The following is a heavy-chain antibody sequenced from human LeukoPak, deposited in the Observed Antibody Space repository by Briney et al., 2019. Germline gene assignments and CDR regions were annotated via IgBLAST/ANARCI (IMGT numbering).Heavy chain of an antibody. CDR2: ICYDGSNK. J-gene: IGHJ4*02. CDR1: GFTFSSYG. CDR3: ARAPSGHGDYGRMCY. D-gene: IGHD4-17*01. V-gene: IGHV3-33*01. Sequence: PGRSLRLSCAASGFTFSSYGMHWVRQAPGKGMEWVAVICYDGSNKYYADSVKGRFTISTYNSKNSLYLQMNSLRAEDTAVYYCARAPSGHGDYGRMCYWGQGTLVTVSS.